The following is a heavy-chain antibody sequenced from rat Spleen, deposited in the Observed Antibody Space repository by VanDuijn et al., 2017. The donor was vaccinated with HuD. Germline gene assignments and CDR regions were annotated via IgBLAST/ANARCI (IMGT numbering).Heavy chain of an antibody. V-gene: IGHV2-32*01. Sequence: QVQLKESGPGLVQPSQTLSLTCTVSGFSLTSNHVHWVRQPPGKGLEWMGIMWNDGDTSYNSALKSRLRISRDTSKSQVFLKMNSLQTEDTAMYFCARGGRGPDYWGQGVMVTVSS. CDR2: MWNDGDT. J-gene: IGHJ2*01. CDR1: GFSLTSNH. D-gene: IGHD3-1*01. CDR3: ARGGRGPDY.